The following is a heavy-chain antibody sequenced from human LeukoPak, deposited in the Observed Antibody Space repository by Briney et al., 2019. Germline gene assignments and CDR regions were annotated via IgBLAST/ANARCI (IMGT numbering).Heavy chain of an antibody. Sequence: GESLQISCKGSGYSFTSYWIGWVRQMPGKGLEWMGIIYPGDSDTRYSPSFQGQVTISADKSISTAYLQWSSLKASDTAMYYCARHIPDTAMVYGMDVWGQGTTVTVSS. D-gene: IGHD5-18*01. J-gene: IGHJ6*02. V-gene: IGHV5-51*01. CDR3: ARHIPDTAMVYGMDV. CDR2: IYPGDSDT. CDR1: GYSFTSYW.